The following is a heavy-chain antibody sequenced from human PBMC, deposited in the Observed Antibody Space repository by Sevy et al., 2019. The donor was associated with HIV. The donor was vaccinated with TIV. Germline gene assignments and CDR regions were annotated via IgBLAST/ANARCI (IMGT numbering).Heavy chain of an antibody. Sequence: GGSLRLSCAASGFTVSSNYMSWVRQAPGKGLEWVSVIYSGGSTYYADSVKGRFTISRANYKNTLYLQMNSLGAEDTAVYYCATGGRGYDSSGYYFFARAFDIWGQGTMVTVSS. CDR1: GFTVSSNY. J-gene: IGHJ3*02. CDR2: IYSGGST. V-gene: IGHV3-53*01. CDR3: ATGGRGYDSSGYYFFARAFDI. D-gene: IGHD3-22*01.